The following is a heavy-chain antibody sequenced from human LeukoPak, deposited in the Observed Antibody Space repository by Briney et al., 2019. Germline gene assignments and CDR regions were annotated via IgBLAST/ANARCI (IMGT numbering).Heavy chain of an antibody. CDR2: IYYSGST. Sequence: SETLSLTCTVSGGSISSYYWSWIRQPPGKGLEWIGYIYYSGSTNYNPSLKSRVTISVETSKNQFSLKLNSVTAADTAVYYCARRYYYGSGSYYDYWGQGTLVTVSS. D-gene: IGHD3-10*01. CDR3: ARRYYYGSGSYYDY. CDR1: GGSISSYY. V-gene: IGHV4-59*08. J-gene: IGHJ4*02.